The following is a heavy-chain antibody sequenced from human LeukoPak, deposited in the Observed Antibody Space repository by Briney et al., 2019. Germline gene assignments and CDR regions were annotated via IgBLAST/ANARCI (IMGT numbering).Heavy chain of an antibody. CDR1: GYTLTELS. CDR2: FDPEDGET. J-gene: IGHJ6*03. D-gene: IGHD1-1*01. Sequence: ASVKVSCKVSGYTLTELSMHWVRQAPGRGLEWMGGFDPEDGETIYAQKFQGRVTMTEDTSTDTAYMELSSMRSEDTAEYYCATAKLEPSHYYYYMDVWGKGTTVTVSS. V-gene: IGHV1-24*01. CDR3: ATAKLEPSHYYYYMDV.